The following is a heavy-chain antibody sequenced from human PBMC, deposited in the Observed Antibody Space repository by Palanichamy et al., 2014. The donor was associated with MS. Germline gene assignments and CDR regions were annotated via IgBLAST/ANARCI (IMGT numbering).Heavy chain of an antibody. CDR2: TYYRSKWYY. V-gene: IGHV6-1*01. CDR3: ARVGCSDGTCLPGLDV. D-gene: IGHD2-15*01. J-gene: IGHJ6*02. Sequence: QVQLQQSGPGLVKPSQTLSLTCAISGDSVSSDSAAWNWIRQSPSRGLEWLGRTYYRSKWYYDYAISVQSRISINPDPSKNQFSLQLNSMTPEDTAVYYCARVGCSDGTCLPGLDVWGQGTTVTVSS. CDR1: GDSVSSDSAA.